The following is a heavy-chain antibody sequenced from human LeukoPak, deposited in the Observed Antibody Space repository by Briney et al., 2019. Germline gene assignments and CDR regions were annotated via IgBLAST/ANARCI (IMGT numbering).Heavy chain of an antibody. CDR3: ARVISSSWYGQIYYYMDV. D-gene: IGHD6-13*01. CDR2: IYSGGST. V-gene: IGHV3-66*02. J-gene: IGHJ6*03. CDR1: GFTVSSNY. Sequence: GGSLRLSCAASGFTVSSNYMSWVRQAPGKGLEWVSVIYSGGSTYYADSVKGRFTISRDNSKNTLYLQMNSLRAEDTAVYYCARVISSSWYGQIYYYMDVWGKGTTVTASS.